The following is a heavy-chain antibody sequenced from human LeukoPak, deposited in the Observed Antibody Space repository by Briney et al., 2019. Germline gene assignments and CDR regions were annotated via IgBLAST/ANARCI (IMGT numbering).Heavy chain of an antibody. V-gene: IGHV4-39*01. CDR1: GFTFSTYSMN. Sequence: PGGSLRLSCAASGFTFSTYSMNWVRQAPGKGLEWIGSIYYSGSTYYNPSLKSRVTISVDTSKNQFSLKLNSVTATDTAVYYCARHYGPWGQGTLVTVSS. J-gene: IGHJ4*02. CDR3: ARHYGP. CDR2: IYYSGST. D-gene: IGHD3-10*01.